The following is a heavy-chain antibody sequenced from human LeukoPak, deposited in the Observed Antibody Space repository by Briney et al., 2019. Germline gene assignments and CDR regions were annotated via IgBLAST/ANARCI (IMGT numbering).Heavy chain of an antibody. J-gene: IGHJ3*02. Sequence: PSETLSLTCTVSGGSISSSSYYWGWIRQPPGKGLEWIGSIYYSGSAHYNPSLKSRVTISVDTSKNQFSLKLSSVTAADTAVYYCAREGRGYSYGPIWGQGTMVTVSS. V-gene: IGHV4-39*07. CDR2: IYYSGSA. D-gene: IGHD5-18*01. CDR3: AREGRGYSYGPI. CDR1: GGSISSSSYY.